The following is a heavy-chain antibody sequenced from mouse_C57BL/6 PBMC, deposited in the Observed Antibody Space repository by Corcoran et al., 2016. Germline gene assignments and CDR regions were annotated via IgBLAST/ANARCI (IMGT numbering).Heavy chain of an antibody. CDR2: IYWDDDE. Sequence: QVTLKESGPGILQSSQTLSLTCSFSGFSLSTSGMGVSWIRQPSGKGLEWLAHIYWDDDERYNPSLKSRLTISKDTSRNQVFLKITSVDTADTATYYCARRGEDPPRYFDVWGTGTTVTVSS. V-gene: IGHV8-12*01. J-gene: IGHJ1*03. CDR3: ARRGEDPPRYFDV. CDR1: GFSLSTSGMG.